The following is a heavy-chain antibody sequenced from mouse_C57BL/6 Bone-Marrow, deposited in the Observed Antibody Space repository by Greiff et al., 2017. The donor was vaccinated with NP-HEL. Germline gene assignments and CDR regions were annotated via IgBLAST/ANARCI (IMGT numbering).Heavy chain of an antibody. CDR2: ISSGSSTI. V-gene: IGHV5-17*01. CDR3: ARPVGPWFAY. Sequence: EVKLMESGGGLVKPGGSLKLSCAASGFTFSDYGMHWVRQAPEKGLEWVAYISSGSSTIYYADTVKGRFTISRDNAKNTLFLQMTSLRSEDTAMYYCARPVGPWFAYWGQGTLVTVSA. CDR1: GFTFSDYG. J-gene: IGHJ3*01.